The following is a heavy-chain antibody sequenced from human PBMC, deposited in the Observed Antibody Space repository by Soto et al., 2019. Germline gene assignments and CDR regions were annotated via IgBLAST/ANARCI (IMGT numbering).Heavy chain of an antibody. V-gene: IGHV3-7*03. CDR3: ARLQWPSKGAFDI. J-gene: IGHJ3*02. Sequence: GSLRLSCAASGFSFSSYWMSWVRQAPGKGLEWVANIRQDGSQIYYLGSVKGRFTISRDNAKNSLYLQMNGLRAEDTAVYYCARLQWPSKGAFDIWGQGTMVTVSS. CDR1: GFSFSSYW. D-gene: IGHD6-19*01. CDR2: IRQDGSQI.